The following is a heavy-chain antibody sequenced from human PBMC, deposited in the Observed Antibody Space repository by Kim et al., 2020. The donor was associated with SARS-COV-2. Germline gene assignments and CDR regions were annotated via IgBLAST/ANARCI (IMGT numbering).Heavy chain of an antibody. J-gene: IGHJ4*02. CDR3: AREGWYYDSSGRYYFDY. V-gene: IGHV1-69*04. Sequence: SVKVSCKASGGTFSSYAISWVRQAPGQGLEWMGRIIPILGIANYAQKFQGRVTITADKSTSTAYMELSSLRSEDTAVYYCAREGWYYDSSGRYYFDYWGQGTLVTVSS. CDR1: GGTFSSYA. CDR2: IIPILGIA. D-gene: IGHD3-22*01.